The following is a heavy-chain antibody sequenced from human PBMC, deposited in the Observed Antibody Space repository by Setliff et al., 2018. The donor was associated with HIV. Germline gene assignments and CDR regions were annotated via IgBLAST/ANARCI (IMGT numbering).Heavy chain of an antibody. V-gene: IGHV4-39*01. D-gene: IGHD6-13*01. J-gene: IGHJ4*02. Sequence: SETLSLTCTVSGDSINSGNYYWSWIRQHPGKGLEWIGSIYYSGSTYYNPSLKSRVTISVDTSKNQFSLKLSSVTAADTAVYYCARGIAAALYYFDYWGQGTLVTVSS. CDR3: ARGIAAALYYFDY. CDR2: IYYSGST. CDR1: GDSINSGNYY.